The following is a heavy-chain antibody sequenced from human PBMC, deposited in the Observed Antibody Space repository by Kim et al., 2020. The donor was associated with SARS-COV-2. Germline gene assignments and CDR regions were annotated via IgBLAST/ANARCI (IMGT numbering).Heavy chain of an antibody. J-gene: IGHJ4*02. CDR3: ARVTVRCESSGGSCYDPPLDY. D-gene: IGHD2-15*01. CDR1: GFTFSSYS. Sequence: GGSLRLSCAASGFTFSSYSMNWVRQAPGKGLEWVSSISSSSSYIYYADSVKGRFTISRDNAKNSLYLQMNSLRAEDTAVYYCARVTVRCESSGGSCYDPPLDYWGQGTLVTVSS. V-gene: IGHV3-21*01. CDR2: ISSSSSYI.